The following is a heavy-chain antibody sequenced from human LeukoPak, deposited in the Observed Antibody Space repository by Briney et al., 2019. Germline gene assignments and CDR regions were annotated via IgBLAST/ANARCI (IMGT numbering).Heavy chain of an antibody. J-gene: IGHJ4*02. D-gene: IGHD4/OR15-4a*01. V-gene: IGHV4-59*08. CDR3: ARHLAGYGDYVDY. CDR1: GDSISNHY. CDR2: IYYSGRT. Sequence: RSSETLSLTCTLSGDSISNHYWSWIRHPPGKGLEWIGYIYYSGRTNYNPSLKSRLTISVDTSKNHFSLKLRSVTAADTAIYYCARHLAGYGDYVDYWGQGTLVTVSS.